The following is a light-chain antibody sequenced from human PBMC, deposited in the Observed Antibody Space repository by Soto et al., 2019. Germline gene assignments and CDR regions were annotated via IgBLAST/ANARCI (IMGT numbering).Light chain of an antibody. CDR2: RNN. CDR3: AAWDDSLSGWV. CDR1: SSNIESNY. J-gene: IGLJ3*02. V-gene: IGLV1-47*01. Sequence: QSVLTQPPSASGTPGQRVTISCSGSSSNIESNYVYWYQQLPGTAPKLLIYRNNQRPSGVPDRFSGSKSGTSASLAISGLRSEDEADYYCAAWDDSLSGWVFGGGTKVTVL.